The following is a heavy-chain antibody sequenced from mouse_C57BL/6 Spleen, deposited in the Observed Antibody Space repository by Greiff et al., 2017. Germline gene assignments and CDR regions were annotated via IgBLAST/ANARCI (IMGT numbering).Heavy chain of an antibody. V-gene: IGHV1-52*01. CDR1: GYTFTSYW. J-gene: IGHJ2*01. Sequence: KQSCKASGYTFTSYWMHWVKQRPIQGLEWIGNIDPSDSETHYNQKFKDKATLTVDKSSSTAYMQLSSLTSEDSAVYYCARGEITTVVAPDYWGQGTTLTVSS. CDR2: IDPSDSET. CDR3: ARGEITTVVAPDY. D-gene: IGHD1-1*01.